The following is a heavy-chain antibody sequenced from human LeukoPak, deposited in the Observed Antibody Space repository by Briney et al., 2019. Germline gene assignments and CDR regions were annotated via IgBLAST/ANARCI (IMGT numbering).Heavy chain of an antibody. J-gene: IGHJ4*02. D-gene: IGHD2-15*01. Sequence: PSETLSLTCTVSGYSISSGYYWAWIRQPPGKGLEWIGSINHSKSTYYNPSLKSRVTISVDTSKNQFSLKLSSVTAADTAVYYCASRHCSGGSCFPFDYWGQGTLVTVSS. CDR3: ASRHCSGGSCFPFDY. V-gene: IGHV4-38-2*02. CDR1: GYSISSGYY. CDR2: INHSKST.